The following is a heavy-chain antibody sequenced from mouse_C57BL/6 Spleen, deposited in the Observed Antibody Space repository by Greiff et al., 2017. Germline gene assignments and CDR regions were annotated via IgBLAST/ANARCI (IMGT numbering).Heavy chain of an antibody. CDR3: ARYYYGSSYGYFDV. J-gene: IGHJ1*03. Sequence: QVQLQQPGAELVKPGASVKLSCKASGYTFTSYWMHWVKQRPGRGLEWIGRIGPNSGGTKYNEKFKSKATMTVDKPSSTAYMQISSLTSEDSAVYYCARYYYGSSYGYFDVWGTGTTVTVSS. CDR1: GYTFTSYW. D-gene: IGHD1-1*01. V-gene: IGHV1-72*01. CDR2: IGPNSGGT.